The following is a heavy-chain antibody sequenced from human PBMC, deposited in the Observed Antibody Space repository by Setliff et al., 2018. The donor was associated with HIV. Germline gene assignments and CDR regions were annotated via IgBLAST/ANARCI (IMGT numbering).Heavy chain of an antibody. J-gene: IGHJ3*02. Sequence: PSETLSLTCAVSGASIDRGSYYWSWIRQPAGKGLEWIGYIYYTGSTTYNPSLKSRVTMSVDTSKNQFSLKLSSVTAADTAVYYCASSHTGYSSSSGAFDIWGQGTMVTVSS. CDR1: GASIDRGSYY. V-gene: IGHV4-61*10. CDR2: IYYTGST. CDR3: ASSHTGYSSSSGAFDI. D-gene: IGHD6-6*01.